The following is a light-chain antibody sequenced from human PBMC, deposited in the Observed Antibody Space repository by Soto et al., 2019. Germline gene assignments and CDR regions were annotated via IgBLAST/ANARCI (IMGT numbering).Light chain of an antibody. CDR3: CSFAGRNNRV. V-gene: IGLV2-8*01. J-gene: IGLJ1*01. CDR2: EVT. Sequence: QSALTQPPSASGSRGQSVTISCTGTRSDVGGYNWVSWYQQHPGKAPKLMIYEVTERPSGVPDRFSGSKSGNTASLTISGLQAEAVADYYCCSFAGRNNRVFGTGTKLTVL. CDR1: RSDVGGYNW.